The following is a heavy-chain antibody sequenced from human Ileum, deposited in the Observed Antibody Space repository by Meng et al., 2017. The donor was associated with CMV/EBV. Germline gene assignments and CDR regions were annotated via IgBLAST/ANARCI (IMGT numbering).Heavy chain of an antibody. V-gene: IGHV1-69*05. J-gene: IGHJ4*02. CDR2: IIPIFGTA. CDR3: ARAPDYDFWSGYYTVFDY. Sequence: TFRSYSISWVRQAPGQRLEWLVGIIPIFGTANYAQKFQGRVTITTDESTSTAYMELSSLRSEDTAVYYCARAPDYDFWSGYYTVFDYWGQGTLVTVSS. D-gene: IGHD3-3*01. CDR1: TFRSYS.